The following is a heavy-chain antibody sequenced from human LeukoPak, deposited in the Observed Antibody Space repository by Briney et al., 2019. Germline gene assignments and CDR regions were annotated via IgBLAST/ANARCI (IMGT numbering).Heavy chain of an antibody. J-gene: IGHJ4*02. CDR1: GFTFSNTW. CDR2: IKSKTDGGTA. CDR3: TIDSTPFDS. Sequence: GGSLRLSCAASGFTFSNTWMSWVRQAPGKGLEWVGRIKSKTDGGTADYAAPVKGRFTISRDDSKNMMYLQLNSLKTEDTAVYYCTIDSTPFDSWGQGTLVTASS. V-gene: IGHV3-15*01.